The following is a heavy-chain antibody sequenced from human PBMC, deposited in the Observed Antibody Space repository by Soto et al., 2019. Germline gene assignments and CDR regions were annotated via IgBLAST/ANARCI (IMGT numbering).Heavy chain of an antibody. CDR2: INHSGST. CDR1: GGSFSGYY. Sequence: QVQLQQWGAGLLKPSETLSLTCAVYGGSFSGYYWSWIRQPPGKGLEWIGEINHSGSTNYNPSLKSRVTISVDTSKNQFSVKLSSVTAADTAVYYCARGLTMIVAYYFDYWGQGTLVTVSS. D-gene: IGHD3-22*01. V-gene: IGHV4-34*01. J-gene: IGHJ4*02. CDR3: ARGLTMIVAYYFDY.